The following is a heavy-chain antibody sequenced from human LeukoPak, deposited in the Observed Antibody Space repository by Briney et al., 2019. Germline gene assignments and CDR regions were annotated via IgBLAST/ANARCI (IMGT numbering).Heavy chain of an antibody. V-gene: IGHV4-38-2*01. CDR3: ARMLGYCSSTSCTEYYSDY. D-gene: IGHD2-2*01. J-gene: IGHJ4*02. CDR2: IYHSGST. Sequence: SETLSLTCAVSGYSISSGYYWGWIRQPLGKGLEWIGSIYHSGSTYYNPSLKSRVTISVDTSKNQFSLKLSSVTAADTAVYYCARMLGYCSSTSCTEYYSDYWGQGTLVTVSS. CDR1: GYSISSGYY.